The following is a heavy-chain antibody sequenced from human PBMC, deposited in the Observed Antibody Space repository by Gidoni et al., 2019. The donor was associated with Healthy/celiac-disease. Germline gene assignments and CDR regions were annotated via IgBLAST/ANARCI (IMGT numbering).Heavy chain of an antibody. Sequence: EVQLVESGGGGVKPGRRVRHPCTASGFTFGDYAMSWFRQAPGKGLGGVGFIRSKAYGGTTEYAASVKGRFTISRDDSKSIAYLQMNSLKTEDTAVYYCTRVPIQLWLPASVDYWGQGTLVTVSS. CDR2: IRSKAYGGTT. V-gene: IGHV3-49*05. D-gene: IGHD5-18*01. CDR1: GFTFGDYA. J-gene: IGHJ4*02. CDR3: TRVPIQLWLPASVDY.